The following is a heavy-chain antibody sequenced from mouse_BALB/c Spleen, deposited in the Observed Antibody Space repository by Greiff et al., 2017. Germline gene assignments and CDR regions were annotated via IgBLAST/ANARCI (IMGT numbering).Heavy chain of an antibody. Sequence: EVKLMESGGGLVKPGGSLKLSCAASGFTFSSYTMSWVRQTPEKRLEWVATISSGGSYTYYPDSVKGRFTISRDNAKNTLYLQMSSLKSEDTAMYYCTRDGDYDYDGRFAYWGQGTLVTVSA. CDR3: TRDGDYDYDGRFAY. J-gene: IGHJ3*01. CDR1: GFTFSSYT. D-gene: IGHD2-4*01. V-gene: IGHV5-6-4*01. CDR2: ISSGGSYT.